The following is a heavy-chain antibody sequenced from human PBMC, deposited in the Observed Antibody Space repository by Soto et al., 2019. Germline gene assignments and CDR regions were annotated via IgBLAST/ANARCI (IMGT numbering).Heavy chain of an antibody. D-gene: IGHD6-6*01. CDR1: GGSISSYY. J-gene: IGHJ4*02. CDR2: IYYSGST. Sequence: SETLSLTCTVSGGSISSYYWSWIRQPPGKGLEWIGYIYYSGSTNYNPSLKSRVTISVDTSKNQFSLKLSSVTAADTAVYYCVRSSIEPRVFMYPFDSWGQGTRVTVS. V-gene: IGHV4-59*08. CDR3: VRSSIEPRVFMYPFDS.